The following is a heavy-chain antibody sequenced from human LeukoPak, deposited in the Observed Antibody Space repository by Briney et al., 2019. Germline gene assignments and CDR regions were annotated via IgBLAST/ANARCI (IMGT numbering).Heavy chain of an antibody. J-gene: IGHJ6*02. D-gene: IGHD1-26*01. CDR2: ISYDGSNK. Sequence: GRSLRLSCAASGCTFSSYGMHWVRQAPGKGLEWVAAISYDGSNKYYTDSVKGRFTISRDNSKNTLYLHMNSLRAEDTAVYYCAKDSRQYVGYYYGMDVWGQGTTVTVSS. V-gene: IGHV3-30*18. CDR3: AKDSRQYVGYYYGMDV. CDR1: GCTFSSYG.